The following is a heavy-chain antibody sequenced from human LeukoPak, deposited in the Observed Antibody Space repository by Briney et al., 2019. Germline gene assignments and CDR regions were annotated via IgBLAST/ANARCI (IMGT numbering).Heavy chain of an antibody. CDR3: ASKTYYYASGNFDTPSFDP. V-gene: IGHV3-23*01. J-gene: IGHJ5*02. CDR1: GFTFSSYA. CDR2: ISGSGGST. Sequence: GGSLRLSCAASGFTFSSYAMSWVRQAPGKGLEWVSAISGSGGSTYYADSVKGRFTISRDNSKNTLYLQMNSLRAEDTAVYYCASKTYYYASGNFDTPSFDPWGQGILVTVSA. D-gene: IGHD3-10*01.